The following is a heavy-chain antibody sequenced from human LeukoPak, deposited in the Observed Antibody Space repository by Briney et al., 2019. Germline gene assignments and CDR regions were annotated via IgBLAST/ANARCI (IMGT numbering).Heavy chain of an antibody. D-gene: IGHD3-9*01. CDR3: ARGALLRYFDWPANFDY. V-gene: IGHV1-18*01. CDR1: GYTFTSYG. CDR2: ISAYNGNT. J-gene: IGHJ4*02. Sequence: GASVKVSCKASGYTFTSYGISWVRQAPGQGLEWMGWISAYNGNTNYAQKLQGRVTMTTDTSTSTAYMELRSLRSDDTAVYYCARGALLRYFDWPANFDYWGQGTLVTVSS.